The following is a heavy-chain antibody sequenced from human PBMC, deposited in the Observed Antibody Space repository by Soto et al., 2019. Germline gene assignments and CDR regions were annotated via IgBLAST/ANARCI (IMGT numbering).Heavy chain of an antibody. CDR2: ISVYNGLT. V-gene: IGHV1-18*01. J-gene: IGHJ6*01. Sequence: ASVKVSCKASGYTFTTYGLTWVRQAPGQGLEWLGWISVYNGLTSYAQKFQGRVSLTTDTSTTTAYMELRHLRSDATAVYYCARERADIAGWGCYYGMDVWRQWTTGTVSS. CDR3: ARERADIAGWGCYYGMDV. CDR1: GYTFTTYG. D-gene: IGHD5-12*01.